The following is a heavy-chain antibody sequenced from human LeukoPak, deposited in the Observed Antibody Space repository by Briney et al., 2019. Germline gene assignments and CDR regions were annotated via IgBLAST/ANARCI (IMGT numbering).Heavy chain of an antibody. J-gene: IGHJ5*02. CDR1: GYSFTSYW. CDR2: IYSGDSDT. V-gene: IGHV5-51*01. D-gene: IGHD2-2*01. CDR3: ARTTGYCSSTSCQSGGFDP. Sequence: GESLKISCKGSGYSFTSYWIGWVRQMPGKGLEWMGIIYSGDSDTRYSPSFQGQVTISADKSISTAYLQWSSLKASDTAMYYCARTTGYCSSTSCQSGGFDPWGQGTLVTVSS.